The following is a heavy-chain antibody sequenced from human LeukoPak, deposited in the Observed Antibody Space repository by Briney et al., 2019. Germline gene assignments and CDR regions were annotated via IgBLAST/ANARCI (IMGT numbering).Heavy chain of an antibody. CDR1: GFTFGDYA. J-gene: IGHJ4*02. V-gene: IGHV3-49*04. D-gene: IGHD3-22*01. CDR2: IRSKAYGGTT. CDR3: TRDRGYYDSSGYCHFDY. Sequence: GGSLRLSCTASGFTFGDYAMNWVRQAPGKGLEWVGFIRSKAYGGTTEYAASVKGRFTISRDDSKSIAYLQMNSLKTEDTAVYYCTRDRGYYDSSGYCHFDYWGQGTLVTVSS.